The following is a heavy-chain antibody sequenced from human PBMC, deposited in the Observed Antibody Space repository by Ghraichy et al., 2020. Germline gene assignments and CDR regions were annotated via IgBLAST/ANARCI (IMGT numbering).Heavy chain of an antibody. CDR1: GYTFTTFD. CDR2: MSPDSGNT. CDR3: TKNQPLTGDFDD. V-gene: IGHV1-8*02. J-gene: IGHJ4*02. Sequence: ASVKVSCTASGYTFTTFDINWVQQAAGQGLEWLGWMSPDSGNTGYAQSFQGRLTMTRDTSINTAYMELSGLSSEDTGIYYCTKNQPLTGDFDDWGQGTLVTVSS. D-gene: IGHD7-27*01.